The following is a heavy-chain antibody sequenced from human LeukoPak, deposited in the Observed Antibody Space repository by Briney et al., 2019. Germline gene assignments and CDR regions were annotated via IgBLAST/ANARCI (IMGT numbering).Heavy chain of an antibody. J-gene: IGHJ4*02. CDR3: ARVGGYSSSTQN. Sequence: SEILSLTCTVSGGSISSGSYYWSWIRQPAGKGLEWIGRIQTSGSTNYNPSLQSRVTISVDTSKNQFSLRLSSVTAADTAVYYCARVGGYSSSTQNWGQGTLVTVSS. V-gene: IGHV4-61*02. CDR1: GGSISSGSYY. D-gene: IGHD6-6*01. CDR2: IQTSGST.